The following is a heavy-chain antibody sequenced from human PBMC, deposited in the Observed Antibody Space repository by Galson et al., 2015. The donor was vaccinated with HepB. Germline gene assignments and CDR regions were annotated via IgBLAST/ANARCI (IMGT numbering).Heavy chain of an antibody. Sequence: CAISGDSVSSNSAAWNWIRQSPSRGLEWLGRTYYRSKWYNDYAVSVKSRITINPDTSKNQFSLKLSSVTAADTAVYYCARRYPWELLKKEDDAFDIWGQGTMVTVSS. CDR1: GDSVSSNSAA. D-gene: IGHD1-26*01. CDR2: TYYRSKWYN. V-gene: IGHV6-1*01. J-gene: IGHJ3*02. CDR3: ARRYPWELLKKEDDAFDI.